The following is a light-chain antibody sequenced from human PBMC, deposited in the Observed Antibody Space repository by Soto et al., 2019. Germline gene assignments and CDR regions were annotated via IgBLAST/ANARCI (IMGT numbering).Light chain of an antibody. V-gene: IGKV3-15*01. CDR3: QQYDNWPPIT. Sequence: EIVLTQSPATLSLSPGERATLSCRASQGVSSYLAWYQQKPGQAPRLLIYDASTRATGIPARFSGIGSGTEFILTISSLQSEDFAVYYCQQYDNWPPITFGGGTKVDIK. CDR2: DAS. CDR1: QGVSSY. J-gene: IGKJ4*01.